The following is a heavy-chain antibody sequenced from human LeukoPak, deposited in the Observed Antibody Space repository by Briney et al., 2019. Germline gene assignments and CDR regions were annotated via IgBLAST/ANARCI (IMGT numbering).Heavy chain of an antibody. D-gene: IGHD1-26*01. CDR2: IYYSGST. J-gene: IGHJ2*01. CDR1: GGSISSGDYY. Sequence: PSETLSLTCTVSGGSISSGDYYWSWIRQPPGKGLEWIGYIYYSGSTYYNPSLKSRVTISVDTSKNQFSLKLSSVTAADTAVYYCARVEPLRYFDLWGRGTLVTVSS. V-gene: IGHV4-30-4*08. CDR3: ARVEPLRYFDL.